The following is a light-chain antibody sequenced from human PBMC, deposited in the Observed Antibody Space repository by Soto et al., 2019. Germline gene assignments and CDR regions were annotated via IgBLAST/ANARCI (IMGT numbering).Light chain of an antibody. V-gene: IGKV3D-15*01. CDR2: GAS. Sequence: EIVLTQSPAPPPVSPGGRGTLSCRASQRVGNNLAWYQQRPGQPPRLLIYGASTRDTGVPTRFSGSGSGTEFTLTITSLQSEDFAVYYXXXXXNWPLWTFGQGTKVDIK. CDR3: XXXXNWPLWT. CDR1: QRVGNN. J-gene: IGKJ1*01.